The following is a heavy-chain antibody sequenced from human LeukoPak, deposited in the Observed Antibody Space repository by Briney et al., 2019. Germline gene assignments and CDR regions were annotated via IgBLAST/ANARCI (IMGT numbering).Heavy chain of an antibody. CDR3: ARGPTSGWYFH. CDR1: GFTFDDYA. Sequence: GRSLRLSCAASGFTFDDYAMHRVRHAPGKGLEWVSGISWNGGTIGYADSVKGRFTISRDNAKNSLYLQMNSLRAEDTAVYYCARGPTSGWYFHWGQGTLVTVSS. V-gene: IGHV3-9*01. J-gene: IGHJ4*02. D-gene: IGHD6-19*01. CDR2: ISWNGGTI.